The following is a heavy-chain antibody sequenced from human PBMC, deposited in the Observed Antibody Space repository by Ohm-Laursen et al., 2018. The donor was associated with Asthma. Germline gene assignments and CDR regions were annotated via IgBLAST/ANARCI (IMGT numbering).Heavy chain of an antibody. CDR3: ARASGGYYIDY. CDR1: GYTFSRYS. V-gene: IGHV3-21*01. Sequence: SLRLSCAASGYTFSRYSIHWVRQVPGKGLEWVASISTASTFIYYADSVRGRFTTSRDNAKNSVYLQMNSLRAEDTALYYCARASGGYYIDYWGQGTLVTVSS. D-gene: IGHD1-26*01. CDR2: ISTASTFI. J-gene: IGHJ4*02.